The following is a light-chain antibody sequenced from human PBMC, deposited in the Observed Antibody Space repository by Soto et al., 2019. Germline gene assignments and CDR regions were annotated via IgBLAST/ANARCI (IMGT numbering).Light chain of an antibody. CDR1: SSDVGGYNF. J-gene: IGLJ1*01. V-gene: IGLV2-14*03. Sequence: QSALTQPASVSGSPGQSITISCTGTSSDVGGYNFVSWYQQHPGKAPKLMIYDVNNRPSGVSNRFPGSKSGNTASLTISGLQAEDEADYYCSSYTSSSTYVFGTGTKLTVL. CDR3: SSYTSSSTYV. CDR2: DVN.